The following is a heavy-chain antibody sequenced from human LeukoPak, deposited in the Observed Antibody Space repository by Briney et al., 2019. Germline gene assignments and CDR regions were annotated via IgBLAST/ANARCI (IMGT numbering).Heavy chain of an antibody. J-gene: IGHJ4*02. Sequence: GRSRRLSCAASGFTFSSYGMHWVAKAPGKGLEWVAVISYDGGNKYYADSVKGRFTVSRDSAKNLLYLHMNSLRPEDTAVYYCLCLHDVPFDYWGQGTQVTVSS. CDR1: GFTFSSYG. CDR3: LCLHDVPFDY. D-gene: IGHD2-21*01. CDR2: ISYDGGNK. V-gene: IGHV3-30*03.